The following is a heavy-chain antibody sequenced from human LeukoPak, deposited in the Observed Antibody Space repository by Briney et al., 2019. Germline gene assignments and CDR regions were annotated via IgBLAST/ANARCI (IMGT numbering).Heavy chain of an antibody. D-gene: IGHD3-22*01. J-gene: IGHJ4*02. Sequence: GASVKVSCKASGYTFTSYGISWVRQAPGQGLEWMGWISAYNGNTNYAQKLQGRVTMTTDTSTSTAYMELRSLRSEDTAVYYCASGYYDSSGYYYGFDYWGQGTLVTVSS. CDR3: ASGYYDSSGYYYGFDY. CDR1: GYTFTSYG. V-gene: IGHV1-18*01. CDR2: ISAYNGNT.